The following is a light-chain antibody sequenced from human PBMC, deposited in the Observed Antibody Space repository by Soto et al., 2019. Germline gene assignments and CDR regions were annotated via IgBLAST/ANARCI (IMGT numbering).Light chain of an antibody. V-gene: IGKV1-39*01. Sequence: DMQMTQSPSSLSASVGDRVNITCRASQSISIYLNWYQQKPGKAPKLLIYAASTLQSGVPSRFSGSGSGTDFTLTINSLQPEDFATYYCQQSYSTPPWTFGQGTKVEIK. CDR1: QSISIY. CDR3: QQSYSTPPWT. CDR2: AAS. J-gene: IGKJ1*01.